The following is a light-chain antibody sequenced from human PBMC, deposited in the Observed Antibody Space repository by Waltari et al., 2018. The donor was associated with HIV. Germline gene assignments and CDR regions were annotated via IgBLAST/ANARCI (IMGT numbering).Light chain of an antibody. J-gene: IGKJ4*01. CDR2: AAS. Sequence: MTQSPSSLSASVGDSVTITRRASQDIDDFLTWFQHKPGKAPKSLIYAASFLQSGVPSRFRGRGSGTDFTLTIDNLQPEDFATYYCQQYKSYPLTFGGGTKVEMK. CDR1: QDIDDF. CDR3: QQYKSYPLT. V-gene: IGKV1-16*01.